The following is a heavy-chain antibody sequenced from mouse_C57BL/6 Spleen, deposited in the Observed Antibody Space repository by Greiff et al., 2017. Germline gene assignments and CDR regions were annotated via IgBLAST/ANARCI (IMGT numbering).Heavy chain of an antibody. CDR2: IYPSDSET. CDR3: ARGNYEDYAMDY. Sequence: QVQLQQPGAELVRPGSSVKLSCKASGYTFTSYWMDWVKQRPGQGLEWIGNIYPSDSETHYNQKFKDKATLTVDKSSSTAYMQLSSLTSEDSAVDDCARGNYEDYAMDYWGQGTSVTVSS. D-gene: IGHD1-1*01. CDR1: GYTFTSYW. J-gene: IGHJ4*01. V-gene: IGHV1-61*01.